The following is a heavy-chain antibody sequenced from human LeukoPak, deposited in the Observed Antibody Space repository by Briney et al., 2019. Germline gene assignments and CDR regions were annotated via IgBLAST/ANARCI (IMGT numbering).Heavy chain of an antibody. Sequence: ASVTVSCKASGYTFTSYGISWVRQAPGQGLEWMGWISAYNGNTNYAQKLQGRVTMTTDTSTSTAYMELRSLRSDDTAVYYCARVVSYYYDSSGYRYFDYWGQGTLVTVSS. V-gene: IGHV1-18*01. CDR2: ISAYNGNT. CDR3: ARVVSYYYDSSGYRYFDY. CDR1: GYTFTSYG. D-gene: IGHD3-22*01. J-gene: IGHJ4*02.